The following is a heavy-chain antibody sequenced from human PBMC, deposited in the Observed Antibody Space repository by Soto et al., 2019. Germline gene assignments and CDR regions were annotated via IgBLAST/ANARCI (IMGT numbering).Heavy chain of an antibody. V-gene: IGHV3-74*01. J-gene: IGHJ5*02. Sequence: GGSLRLSCAASGFTFSSYWMHWVRQAPGKGLVWVSRINSDGSSTSYADSVKGRFTISRDNAKNTLYLQMNSLRAEDTAVYYCARQIFLEWYNWFDPWGQGTLVTVSS. CDR2: INSDGSST. CDR3: ARQIFLEWYNWFDP. CDR1: GFTFSSYW. D-gene: IGHD3-3*01.